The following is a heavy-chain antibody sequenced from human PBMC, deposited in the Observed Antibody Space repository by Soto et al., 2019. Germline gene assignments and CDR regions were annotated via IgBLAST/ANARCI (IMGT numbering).Heavy chain of an antibody. J-gene: IGHJ4*02. CDR3: TTGIYYDILTGYHNVAY. CDR2: IKSKTDGGTA. Sequence: GGSLRLSCVASGFNLSHPWMTWVRQAAGKGLEWVGRIKSKTDGGTADYAAPVKGRATISRDDSKNTVYLQMNSLKTEDTAIYYCTTGIYYDILTGYHNVAYWGQGALVTVSS. V-gene: IGHV3-15*01. D-gene: IGHD3-9*01. CDR1: GFNLSHPW.